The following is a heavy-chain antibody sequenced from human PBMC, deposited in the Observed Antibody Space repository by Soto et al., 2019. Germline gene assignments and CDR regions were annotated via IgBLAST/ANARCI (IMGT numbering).Heavy chain of an antibody. CDR2: IIPIFGTA. Sequence: GASVKVSCKASGGTFSCYAISWVRQAPGQGLEWMGGIIPIFGTANYAQKFQGRVTITADESTSTAYMELSSLRSEDTAVYYCARAGWDSSGYYLYYFDYWGQGTLVTVSS. D-gene: IGHD3-22*01. CDR3: ARAGWDSSGYYLYYFDY. CDR1: GGTFSCYA. J-gene: IGHJ4*02. V-gene: IGHV1-69*13.